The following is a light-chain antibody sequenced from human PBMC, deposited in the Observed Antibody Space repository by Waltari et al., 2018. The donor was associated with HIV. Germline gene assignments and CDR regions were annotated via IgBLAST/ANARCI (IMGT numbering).Light chain of an antibody. Sequence: QSALTQPASVSGSPGPSITISCTGPRRDVGGYNFVSWYQPHPGKAPNLMIYEVSNRPSGVSNRFSGSQSGKTASLTISGLQAEDEADYYCSSYTSSSTRVFGGGTKLTVL. CDR1: RRDVGGYNF. J-gene: IGLJ3*02. CDR2: EVS. V-gene: IGLV2-14*01. CDR3: SSYTSSSTRV.